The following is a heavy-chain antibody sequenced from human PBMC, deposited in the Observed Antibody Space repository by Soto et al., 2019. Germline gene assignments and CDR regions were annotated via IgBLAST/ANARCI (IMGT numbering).Heavy chain of an antibody. D-gene: IGHD3-10*01. CDR3: AKERFGTAVEY. CDR2: ISGGGHAT. J-gene: IGHJ4*02. CDR1: GFTFSAYA. Sequence: EVQLLESGGGLVQPGGSLRLYCAASGFTFSAYAMSWVRQAPGKGLEWVSTISGGGHATYYAYSVKGRFTISRDTSKNTLSLQMNIVRADDTAIYYCAKERFGTAVEYWGQGSQVTVST. V-gene: IGHV3-23*01.